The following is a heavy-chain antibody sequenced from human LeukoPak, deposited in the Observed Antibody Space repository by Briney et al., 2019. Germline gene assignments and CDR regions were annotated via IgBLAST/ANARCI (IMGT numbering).Heavy chain of an antibody. CDR3: ARETVYSSSWYPQNEAIDY. Sequence: ASVKVSCKASGYTFTGYYMHWVRQAPGQGLEWMGWINPNSGGTNYAQKFQGRVTMTRDTSISTAYMELSRLRSEDTAVYYCARETVYSSSWYPQNEAIDYWGQGTLVTVSS. CDR2: INPNSGGT. V-gene: IGHV1-2*02. D-gene: IGHD6-13*01. CDR1: GYTFTGYY. J-gene: IGHJ4*02.